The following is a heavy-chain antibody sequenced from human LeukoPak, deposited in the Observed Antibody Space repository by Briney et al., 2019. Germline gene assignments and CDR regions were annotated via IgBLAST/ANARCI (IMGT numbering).Heavy chain of an antibody. V-gene: IGHV1-2*02. Sequence: ASVKVSCKPSGYTFTGYYMHWVRQAPGQGLEWMGWINPNSGGTNYAQKFQGRVTMTRDTSISTAYMELSRLRSDDTAVYYCARVKDYYDSSGYYYSMWMGWFDPWGQGTLVTVSS. D-gene: IGHD3-22*01. J-gene: IGHJ5*02. CDR1: GYTFTGYY. CDR3: ARVKDYYDSSGYYYSMWMGWFDP. CDR2: INPNSGGT.